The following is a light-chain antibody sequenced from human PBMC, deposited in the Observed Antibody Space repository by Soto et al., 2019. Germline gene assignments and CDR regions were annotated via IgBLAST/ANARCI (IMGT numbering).Light chain of an antibody. V-gene: IGLV1-40*01. CDR1: SSNIGAGYD. Sequence: QSVLTQPPSVSGAPGQRVTISCTGSSSNIGAGYDVHWYQQLPGTAPKLLIYGNSNRPSGVPDRFSGSKSGTSASLAITGLQAEDDAAYYCQSYDSSLRGWVFGGGAELTVL. CDR2: GNS. J-gene: IGLJ3*02. CDR3: QSYDSSLRGWV.